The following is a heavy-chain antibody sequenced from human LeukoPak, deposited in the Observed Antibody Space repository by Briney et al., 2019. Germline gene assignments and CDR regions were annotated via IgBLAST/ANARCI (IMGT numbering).Heavy chain of an antibody. Sequence: GGSLRLSCAASGFAFDDYGMSWVRQAPGKGLEWVSGINWNGGRIGYADSVKGRFTISRDNAENSLYLQINSLRAEDTALYYCARADKDGYGFFGFDYWGQGTLVTVSS. J-gene: IGHJ4*02. CDR2: INWNGGRI. CDR3: ARADKDGYGFFGFDY. D-gene: IGHD5-18*01. V-gene: IGHV3-20*04. CDR1: GFAFDDYG.